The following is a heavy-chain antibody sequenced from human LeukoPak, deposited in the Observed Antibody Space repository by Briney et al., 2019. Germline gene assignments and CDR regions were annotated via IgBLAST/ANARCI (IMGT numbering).Heavy chain of an antibody. D-gene: IGHD2-8*01. CDR1: GGSISSYY. V-gene: IGHV4-4*07. CDR3: ARGPERTGVGTRYYYDMDV. Sequence: SETLSLTCTVSGGSISSYYWSWIRQPAEKGLEWIGRISASGSTNYNPSLKSRVTMSVDTSKNQFSLKLSSVTAEDTAVYYCARGPERTGVGTRYYYDMDVWGQGTTVTVSS. J-gene: IGHJ6*02. CDR2: ISASGST.